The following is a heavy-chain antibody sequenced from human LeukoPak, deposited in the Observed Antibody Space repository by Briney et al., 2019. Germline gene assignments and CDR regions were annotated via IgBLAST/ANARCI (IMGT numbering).Heavy chain of an antibody. CDR3: ARYARCSGNSCYLADWFDP. D-gene: IGHD2-15*01. CDR2: INPGDSDT. J-gene: IGHJ5*02. V-gene: IGHV5-51*01. Sequence: GESLKISCEGSGYSFTSHYIVWVRQMPGKGLEWMGIINPGDSDTRYSPSFQGQVTISADKTISTAYLQWSSLKASDTAMYYCARYARCSGNSCYLADWFDPWGQGTLVTVSS. CDR1: GYSFTSHY.